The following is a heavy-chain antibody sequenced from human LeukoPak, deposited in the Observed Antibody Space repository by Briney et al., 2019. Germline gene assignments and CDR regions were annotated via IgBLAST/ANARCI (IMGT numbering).Heavy chain of an antibody. Sequence: PSETLSLTCAVYGGSFSGYYWSWIRQPPGKGLEWIGEINHSGSTNYNPSLKSRVTISVDTSKNQFSLKLSSVTAADTAVYYCARHLPLLRRPGPPYNWGQGTLVTVSS. CDR2: INHSGST. J-gene: IGHJ4*02. D-gene: IGHD2-15*01. V-gene: IGHV4-34*01. CDR3: ARHLPLLRRPGPPYN. CDR1: GGSFSGYY.